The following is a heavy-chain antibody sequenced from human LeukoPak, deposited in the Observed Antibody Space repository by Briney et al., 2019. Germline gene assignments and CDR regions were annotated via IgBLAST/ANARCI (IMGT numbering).Heavy chain of an antibody. V-gene: IGHV4-34*01. J-gene: IGHJ4*02. CDR1: GGTFSGYY. CDR3: ARGVRYYYDSSGYWIDY. Sequence: SETLSLTCAVYGGTFSGYYWSWIRQPPGKGLEWIGEINHSGSTNYNPSLESRVTISVDTSKNQFSLKLSSVTAADTAVYYCARGVRYYYDSSGYWIDYWGQGTLVTVSS. D-gene: IGHD3-22*01. CDR2: INHSGST.